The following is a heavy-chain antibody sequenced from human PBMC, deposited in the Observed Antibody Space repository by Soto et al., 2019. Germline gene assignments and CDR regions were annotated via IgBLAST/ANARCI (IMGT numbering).Heavy chain of an antibody. J-gene: IGHJ5*02. CDR2: IYYSGST. D-gene: IGHD1-26*01. Sequence: PSETLSLTCTVSGGSISSGDYYWSWIRQPPGKGLEWIGYIYYSGSTYYNPSLKSRVTISVDTSKNQFSLKLSSVTAADTAVYYCARDAESGSYDWFDPWGQGTLVTVSS. CDR1: GGSISSGDYY. V-gene: IGHV4-30-4*01. CDR3: ARDAESGSYDWFDP.